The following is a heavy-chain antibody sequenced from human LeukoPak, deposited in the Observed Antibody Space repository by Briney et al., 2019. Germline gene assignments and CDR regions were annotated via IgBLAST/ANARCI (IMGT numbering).Heavy chain of an antibody. CDR2: IYPGDSDT. CDR1: GYSFTSYW. D-gene: IGHD3-10*01. CDR3: ARTITYYYGSGQYYYYYGMDV. Sequence: GESLKISCKGSGYSFTSYWIGWVRQMPGKGLEWMGIIYPGDSDTRYSPSFQGQVTISADESISTAYLQWSSLKASDTAMYYCARTITYYYGSGQYYYYYGMDVWGQGTTVTVSS. V-gene: IGHV5-51*01. J-gene: IGHJ6*02.